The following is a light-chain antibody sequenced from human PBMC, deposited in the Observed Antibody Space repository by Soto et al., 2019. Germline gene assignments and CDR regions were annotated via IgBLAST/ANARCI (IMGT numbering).Light chain of an antibody. J-gene: IGLJ1*01. Sequence: QSALTQPASVSGSPGQSITISCTGTSSDVGGYNYVSWYQHHPGKAPKLMIYDVTNRPSGVSNRFSGSKSGNTASLTISGLQAEDEADYYRSSYANSNTLLYVFGTGTKVTVL. CDR2: DVT. CDR1: SSDVGGYNY. CDR3: SSYANSNTLLYV. V-gene: IGLV2-14*03.